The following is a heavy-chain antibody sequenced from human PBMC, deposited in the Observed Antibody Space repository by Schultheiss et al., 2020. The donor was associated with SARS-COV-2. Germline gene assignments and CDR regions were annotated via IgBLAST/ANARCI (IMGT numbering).Heavy chain of an antibody. CDR3: ARDGDLRLYYYYYGMDV. CDR1: GFTFSSYW. D-gene: IGHD7-27*01. V-gene: IGHV3-74*01. J-gene: IGHJ6*02. Sequence: GGSLRLSCAASGFTFSSYWMHWVRQAPGKGLVWVSRINSDGSSTSYADSVKGRFTISRDNAKNTLYLQMNSLRAEDTAVYYCARDGDLRLYYYYYGMDVWGQGTTVTVSS. CDR2: INSDGSST.